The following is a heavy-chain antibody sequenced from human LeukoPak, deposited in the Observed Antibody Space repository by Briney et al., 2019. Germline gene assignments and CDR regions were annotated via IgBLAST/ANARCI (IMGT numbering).Heavy chain of an antibody. D-gene: IGHD3-10*01. CDR2: VYWDDDK. V-gene: IGHV2-5*02. CDR3: ARPYFFGSGLYFDY. J-gene: IGHJ4*02. Sequence: SGPTLVNPTQTLTXTCTFSGFSLSTTGVGVGWIRQPPGKALEWLAHVYWDDDKRYSPSLKTRLTITKDTSKNQVVLTMTNMDPVDTATYFCARPYFFGSGLYFDYWGQGSLVTVSS. CDR1: GFSLSTTGVG.